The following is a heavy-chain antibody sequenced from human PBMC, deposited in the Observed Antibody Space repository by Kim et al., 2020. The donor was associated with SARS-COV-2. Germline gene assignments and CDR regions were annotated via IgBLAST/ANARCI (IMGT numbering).Heavy chain of an antibody. D-gene: IGHD6-19*01. CDR3: AKGRWLDLGGDYFYYYGMDV. Sequence: GRFTISRDNSKNTVFLQMNSLRVEDTAVYYCAKGRWLDLGGDYFYYYGMDVWGQGTTVTVSS. J-gene: IGHJ6*02. V-gene: IGHV3-30*02.